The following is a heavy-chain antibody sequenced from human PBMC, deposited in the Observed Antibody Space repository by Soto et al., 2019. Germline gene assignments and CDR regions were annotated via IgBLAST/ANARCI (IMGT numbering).Heavy chain of an antibody. D-gene: IGHD3-10*01. Sequence: QVQLQQWGAGLLKPSETLSLTCAVSGESFSDYFWSWIRQPPGKGLEWIGEIDQTGRTNYNPSLKSRVIMSVDTSKNQSSLNLSSVTAADTAMYYCARGVGSGRDYGFDVWGQGTTVTVS. CDR3: ARGVGSGRDYGFDV. CDR1: GESFSDYF. J-gene: IGHJ6*02. V-gene: IGHV4-34*01. CDR2: IDQTGRT.